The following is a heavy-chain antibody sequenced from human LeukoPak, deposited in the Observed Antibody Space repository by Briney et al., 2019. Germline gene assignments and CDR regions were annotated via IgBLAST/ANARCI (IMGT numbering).Heavy chain of an antibody. CDR2: IWYDGSNK. J-gene: IGHJ4*02. V-gene: IGHV3-33*01. CDR1: GFTFSSYG. Sequence: GGSLRLSCAASGFTFSSYGMHWVRQAPGKGLGWVAVIWYDGSNKYYADSVKGRFTISRDNSKNTLYLQMNSLRAEDTAVYYCARSRFYFDYWGQGTLVTVSS. CDR3: ARSRFYFDY.